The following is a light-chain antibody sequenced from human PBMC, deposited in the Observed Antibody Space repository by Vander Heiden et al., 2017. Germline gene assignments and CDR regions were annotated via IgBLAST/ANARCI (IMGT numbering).Light chain of an antibody. CDR2: AAS. Sequence: DIQMTHSPSSLSASVGDRVPITCRASQSISSYLNWYQQKPGKAPKLLIYAASSLQSGVPSRFSGSGSGTDFTLTISSLQPEDFATYYCQQSYSTLPLTFGGGTKVEIK. CDR3: QQSYSTLPLT. J-gene: IGKJ4*01. CDR1: QSISSY. V-gene: IGKV1-39*01.